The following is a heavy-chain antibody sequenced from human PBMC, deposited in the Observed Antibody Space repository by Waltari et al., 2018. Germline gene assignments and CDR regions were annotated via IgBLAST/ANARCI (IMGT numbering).Heavy chain of an antibody. J-gene: IGHJ4*02. Sequence: QVQLVQSGAEVKKPGASVKVSCTASGYTFTSYGLSWVRQAPGQGLEWLGWISAYNGNTNYAQKLQGRVTMTTDTSTSTAYMELRSLRSDDTAVYYCARDRRAGSGVVVIKNWGQGTLVTVSS. CDR2: ISAYNGNT. D-gene: IGHD3-22*01. V-gene: IGHV1-18*01. CDR1: GYTFTSYG. CDR3: ARDRRAGSGVVVIKN.